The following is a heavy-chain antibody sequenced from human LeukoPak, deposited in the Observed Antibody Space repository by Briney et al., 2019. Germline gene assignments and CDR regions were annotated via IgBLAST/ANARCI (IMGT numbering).Heavy chain of an antibody. CDR2: INAGNGNT. J-gene: IGHJ5*02. V-gene: IGHV1-3*03. CDR1: GYTFTRYA. D-gene: IGHD3-16*01. CDR3: AREGGENSWFDP. Sequence: ASVKVSCKASGYTFTRYAMHSVRQAPGHRLEWMGWINAGNGNTKYSQEFQGRVTITRDTSASTAYMELSSLRSEDMAVYYCAREGGENSWFDPWGQGTLVTVSS.